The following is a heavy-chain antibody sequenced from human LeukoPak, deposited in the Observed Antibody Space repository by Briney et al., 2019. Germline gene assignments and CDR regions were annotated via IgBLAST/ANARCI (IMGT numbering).Heavy chain of an antibody. CDR2: IYYSGST. CDR1: GGSVRSTTYY. V-gene: IGHV4-39*01. D-gene: IGHD5-18*01. Sequence: SETLSLTCTVSGGSVRSTTYYWGWIRQPPGKGLECIGTIYYSGSTFYNSSLKSRISISVDTPKNQFSLNLNSVTATDTAVYYCARHRYSYGPADYWGQGTLVTVSS. J-gene: IGHJ4*02. CDR3: ARHRYSYGPADY.